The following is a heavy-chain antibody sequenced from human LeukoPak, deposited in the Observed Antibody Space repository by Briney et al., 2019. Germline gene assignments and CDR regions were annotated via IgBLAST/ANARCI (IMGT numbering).Heavy chain of an antibody. CDR3: ARGSSSWHANWYFDL. V-gene: IGHV3-21*01. CDR1: GFTFSSYA. Sequence: GGSLRVSCAASGFTFSSYAMNWVRQAPGRGLEWVSSISSSSGYIHYADSVKGRFTISRDNAKNSVYLQMDSLRAEDTAVYYCARGSSSWHANWYFDLWGRGTLVTVSS. CDR2: ISSSSGYI. J-gene: IGHJ2*01. D-gene: IGHD6-13*01.